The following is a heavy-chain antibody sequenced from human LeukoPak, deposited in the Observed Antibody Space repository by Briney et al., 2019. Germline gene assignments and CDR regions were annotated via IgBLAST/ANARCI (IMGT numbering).Heavy chain of an antibody. CDR3: ARQGGTYSSSWYY. D-gene: IGHD6-13*01. Sequence: SETLSLTCAVYGGSFSGYYWSWIRQPPGKGLEWIGEINHSGSTNYNPSLNSRVTISVDTSKNQFSLKLSSVTAADTAVYYCARQGGTYSSSWYYWGQGTLVTVSS. CDR2: INHSGST. V-gene: IGHV4-34*01. CDR1: GGSFSGYY. J-gene: IGHJ4*02.